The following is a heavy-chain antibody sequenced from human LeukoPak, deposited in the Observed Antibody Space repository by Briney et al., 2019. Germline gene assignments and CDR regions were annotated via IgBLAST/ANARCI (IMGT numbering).Heavy chain of an antibody. CDR2: FSRSGPDT. J-gene: IGHJ4*02. Sequence: GGSLRLSCAASGFTFGSSAMSWVRQAPGKGPEWVSTFSRSGPDTYYADSVKGRFTISRDNSKNTLYLQMNSLRAEDTAVYYCARPDILTGYALEYWGQGTLVTVSS. D-gene: IGHD3-9*01. CDR1: GFTFGSSA. CDR3: ARPDILTGYALEY. V-gene: IGHV3-23*01.